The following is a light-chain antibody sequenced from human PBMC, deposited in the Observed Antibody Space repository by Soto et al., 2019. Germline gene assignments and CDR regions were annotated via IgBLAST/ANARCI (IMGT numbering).Light chain of an antibody. CDR3: QQRSNWPLT. V-gene: IGKV3-11*01. CDR2: DAS. CDR1: QSVSSY. Sequence: VLTHSPATLSLSPGERATLSCRASQSVSSYLAWYQQKPGQAPRLLIYDASNRATGIPARFSGSGSGTDFTLTISSLEPEDFAVYYCQQRSNWPLTFGPGTKVDIK. J-gene: IGKJ3*01.